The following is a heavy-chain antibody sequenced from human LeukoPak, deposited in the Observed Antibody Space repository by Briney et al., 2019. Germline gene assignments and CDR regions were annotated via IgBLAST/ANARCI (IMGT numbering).Heavy chain of an antibody. CDR3: ARGVTMIVVVIHDWYFDL. CDR1: GGSIRSSYYY. CDR2: IYYTRST. V-gene: IGHV4-39*01. D-gene: IGHD3-22*01. Sequence: SETLSLTCTVSGGSIRSSYYYWGWIRQPPGKGPEWIGSIYYTRSTYYNPSLKSRVTISVDTSKNQFSLKLTSVTAADTAVYYCARGVTMIVVVIHDWYFDLWGRGTLVTVSS. J-gene: IGHJ2*01.